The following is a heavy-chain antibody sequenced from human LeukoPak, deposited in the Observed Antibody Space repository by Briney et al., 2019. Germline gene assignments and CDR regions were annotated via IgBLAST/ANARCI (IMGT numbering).Heavy chain of an antibody. CDR3: ARPAYSYCGGDCYSGDYYYYGMDV. V-gene: IGHV1-69*13. CDR2: IIPIFGTA. D-gene: IGHD2-21*02. Sequence: SVTVSCKASGGTFSSYAISWVRQAPGQGLEWMGGIIPIFGTANYAQKFQGRVTITADESTSTAYMELSSLRSEDTAVYYCARPAYSYCGGDCYSGDYYYYGMDVWGQGTTVTVSS. J-gene: IGHJ6*02. CDR1: GGTFSSYA.